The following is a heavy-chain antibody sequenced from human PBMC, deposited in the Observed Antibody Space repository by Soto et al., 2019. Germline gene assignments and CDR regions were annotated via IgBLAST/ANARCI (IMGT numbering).Heavy chain of an antibody. Sequence: SETLSLTCAVSGVSISSGGYSWSWIRQPPGKGLEWIGYIYHSGSTYYNPSLKSRVTISVDRSKNQFSLKLSSVTAADTAVYYCARDYYGSGAGSGAFDIWGQGTMVTVSS. V-gene: IGHV4-30-2*01. CDR1: GVSISSGGYS. CDR3: ARDYYGSGAGSGAFDI. CDR2: IYHSGST. J-gene: IGHJ3*02. D-gene: IGHD3-10*01.